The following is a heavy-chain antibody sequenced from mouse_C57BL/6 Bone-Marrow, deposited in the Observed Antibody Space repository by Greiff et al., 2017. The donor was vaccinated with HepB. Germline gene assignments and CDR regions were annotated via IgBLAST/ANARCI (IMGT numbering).Heavy chain of an antibody. D-gene: IGHD1-3*01. J-gene: IGHJ2*01. V-gene: IGHV1-81*01. CDR2: IYPRSGNT. Sequence: VKLQQSGAELARPGASVKLSCKASGYTFTSYGISWVKQRTGQGLEWIGEIYPRSGNTYYNEKFKGKDTLTADKSPSTAYMELRSLTSEDSAVYFCAREGGRKLDFDYWGQGTTLTVSS. CDR3: AREGGRKLDFDY. CDR1: GYTFTSYG.